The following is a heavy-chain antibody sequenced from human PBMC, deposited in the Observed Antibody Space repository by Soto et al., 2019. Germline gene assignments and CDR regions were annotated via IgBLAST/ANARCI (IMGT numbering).Heavy chain of an antibody. V-gene: IGHV3-30-3*01. Sequence: GGSLRLSCAASGFTFSSYAMHWVRQAPGKGLEWVAVISYDGSNKYYADSVKGRFTISRDNSKNTLYLQMNSLRAEDTAVYYCARDRYNSSGYRIFPACYFDYWGQGTLVTVSS. CDR2: ISYDGSNK. CDR1: GFTFSSYA. CDR3: ARDRYNSSGYRIFPACYFDY. J-gene: IGHJ4*02. D-gene: IGHD3-22*01.